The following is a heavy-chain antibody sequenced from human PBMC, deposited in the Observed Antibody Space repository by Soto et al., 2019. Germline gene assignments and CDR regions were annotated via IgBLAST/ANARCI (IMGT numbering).Heavy chain of an antibody. CDR3: XXXRTVSSIGPLLV. CDR2: VSPKSGNT. V-gene: IGHV1-18*01. J-gene: IGHJ1*01. CDR1: GYNFFDYG. D-gene: IGHD1-1*01. Sequence: QIQLVQSGAEVKKPGASVKVSCKASGYNFFDYGVSWVRQAPGQGLEWMGWVSPKSGNTDYARKVQGRVTMTTDISTSTAYMELRGLISDDTGXXXXXXXRTVSSIGPLLVWGQGTLV.